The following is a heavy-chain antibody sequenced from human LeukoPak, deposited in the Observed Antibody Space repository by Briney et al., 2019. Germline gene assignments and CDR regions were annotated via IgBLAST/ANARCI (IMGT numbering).Heavy chain of an antibody. CDR3: AKEGDFWSGYYSLDY. CDR1: GFTFSSYA. CDR2: ISGSGGST. Sequence: PRGSLRLSCAASGFTFSSYAMSWVRQAPGKGLEWVSAISGSGGSTYYADSVKGRFTISRDNSKNTLYLQMNSLRAEDTAVYYCAKEGDFWSGYYSLDYWGQGTLVTVSS. D-gene: IGHD3-3*01. V-gene: IGHV3-23*01. J-gene: IGHJ4*02.